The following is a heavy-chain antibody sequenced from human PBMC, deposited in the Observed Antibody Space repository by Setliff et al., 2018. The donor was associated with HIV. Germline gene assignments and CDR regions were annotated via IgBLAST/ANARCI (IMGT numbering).Heavy chain of an antibody. CDR2: IYYTGNT. J-gene: IGHJ5*02. V-gene: IGHV4-34*01. D-gene: IGHD2-15*01. CDR3: VSGWATPLRGILTTGWFEP. Sequence: PSETLSLTCVVYGGSFGGYYWSWIRQPPGKGLEWIGNIYYTGNTYYNPSLQSRVTISLDTSKNQFSLRLNSVTAADTAVYYCVSGWATPLRGILTTGWFEPWGQGTLVTVSS. CDR1: GGSFGGYY.